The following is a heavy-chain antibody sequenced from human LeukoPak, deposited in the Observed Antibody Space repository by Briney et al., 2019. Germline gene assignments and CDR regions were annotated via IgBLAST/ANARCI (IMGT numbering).Heavy chain of an antibody. CDR1: GFSFSNYE. V-gene: IGHV3-48*03. J-gene: IGHJ4*02. D-gene: IGHD1-14*01. CDR3: AKDNPLDY. Sequence: GGSLRLSCAASGFSFSNYEMNWVRQAPGKGLQWISFISAGGNIMYYADSVKGRFTISRDNPKNSLYLQMNSLRAEDTAVYYCAKDNPLDYWGQGTLVIVSS. CDR2: ISAGGNIM.